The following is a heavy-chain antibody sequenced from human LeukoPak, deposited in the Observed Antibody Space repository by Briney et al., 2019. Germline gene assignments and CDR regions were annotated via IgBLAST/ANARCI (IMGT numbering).Heavy chain of an antibody. D-gene: IGHD3-22*01. V-gene: IGHV4-61*10. Sequence: PSQTLSLTCTVSGGSISSGSYNWSWIRQPAGKGLEWIGYIYYSGSTNYNPSLKSRVTISVDTSKNQFSLKLSSVTAADTAVYYCAGASYDSSGVHWGQGTLVTVSS. CDR2: IYYSGST. CDR3: AGASYDSSGVH. CDR1: GGSISSGSYN. J-gene: IGHJ4*02.